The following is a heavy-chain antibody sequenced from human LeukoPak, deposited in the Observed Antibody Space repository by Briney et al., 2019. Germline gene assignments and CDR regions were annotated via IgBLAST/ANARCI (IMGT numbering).Heavy chain of an antibody. CDR1: GGSISNYY. CDR2: IYYSGST. D-gene: IGHD3-10*01. Sequence: PSETLSLTCTVSGGSISNYYWSWIRQPPGKGLEWIGYIYYSGSTNYNPSLKSRVTISVDTSKNQFSLKLSSVTAADTAVYYCARHWNYYGSGSYYNWFDPWGQGTLVTVSS. CDR3: ARHWNYYGSGSYYNWFDP. V-gene: IGHV4-59*08. J-gene: IGHJ5*02.